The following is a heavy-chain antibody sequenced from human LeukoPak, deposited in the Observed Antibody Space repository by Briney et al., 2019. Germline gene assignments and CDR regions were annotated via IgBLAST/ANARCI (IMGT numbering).Heavy chain of an antibody. CDR1: GFTFSSYW. J-gene: IGHJ4*02. Sequence: QPGGSLRLSCAASGFTFSSYWIHWVRQAPGKGLVWVSRINSDGSSTSYADSVKGRFTISRDNAKNTLYLQMNSLRAEDTAVYYCASQPSESGWYVGGSEASDYWGQGTLVTVSS. V-gene: IGHV3-74*01. CDR3: ASQPSESGWYVGGSEASDY. CDR2: INSDGSST. D-gene: IGHD6-19*01.